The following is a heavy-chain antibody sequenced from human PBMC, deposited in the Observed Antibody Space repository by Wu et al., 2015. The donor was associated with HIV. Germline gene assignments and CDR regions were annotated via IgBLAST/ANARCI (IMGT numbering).Heavy chain of an antibody. CDR2: MNPKSGSA. Sequence: QVQLVQSGTVVQKPGTSVRVSCRVSGYTFTSFNINWIRHAPGRGLEWMGWMNPKSGSAGFGRDFQGRVSMTRNNSISTAYMELSGITSDDTAIYFCARVGVLLTSAELLEYFQHWGQGTLSSSPQ. D-gene: IGHD1-26*01. CDR3: ARVGVLLTSAELLEYFQH. V-gene: IGHV1-8*02. J-gene: IGHJ1*01. CDR1: GYTFTSFN.